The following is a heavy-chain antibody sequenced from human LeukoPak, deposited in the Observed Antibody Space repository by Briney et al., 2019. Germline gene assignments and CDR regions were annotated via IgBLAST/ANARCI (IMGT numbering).Heavy chain of an antibody. V-gene: IGHV3-74*01. Sequence: GGSLRLSCAASGFTFSSYWMHWVRQAPGKGLVWVSHIRSDGSSTNYADTVKGRFTISRDNAKSTLYLQMNSLRAGDTAVYYCARASGSGSHYPFDYWGQGTLVTVSS. D-gene: IGHD3-10*01. CDR3: ARASGSGSHYPFDY. CDR2: IRSDGSST. CDR1: GFTFSSYW. J-gene: IGHJ4*02.